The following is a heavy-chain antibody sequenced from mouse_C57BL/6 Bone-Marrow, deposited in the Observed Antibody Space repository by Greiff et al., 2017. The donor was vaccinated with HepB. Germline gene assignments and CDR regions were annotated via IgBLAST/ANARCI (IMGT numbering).Heavy chain of an antibody. J-gene: IGHJ3*01. Sequence: EVQLQQSGAELVRPGASVKLSCTASGFNIKDDYMHWVKQRPEQGLEWIGWIDPENGDTEYASKFQGKATITEDTSSNTAYLQLSSLTSEDTAVYYCTTRRGTAQATFAYWGQGTLVTVSA. CDR3: TTRRGTAQATFAY. CDR1: GFNIKDDY. D-gene: IGHD3-2*02. V-gene: IGHV14-4*01. CDR2: IDPENGDT.